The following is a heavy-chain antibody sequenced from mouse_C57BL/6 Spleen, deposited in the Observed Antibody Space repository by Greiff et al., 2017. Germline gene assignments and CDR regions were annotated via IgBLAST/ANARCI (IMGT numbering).Heavy chain of an antibody. Sequence: EVMLVESGGGLVQPGGSLSLSCAASGFTFTDYYMSWVRQPPGKALEWLGFIRNKANGYTTEYSASVKGRFTISRDNSQSIRYLQMNALRAEDSATYYCARYRYYGSSYYAMDYWGQGTSVTVSS. V-gene: IGHV7-3*01. D-gene: IGHD1-1*01. CDR1: GFTFTDYY. CDR3: ARYRYYGSSYYAMDY. CDR2: IRNKANGYTT. J-gene: IGHJ4*01.